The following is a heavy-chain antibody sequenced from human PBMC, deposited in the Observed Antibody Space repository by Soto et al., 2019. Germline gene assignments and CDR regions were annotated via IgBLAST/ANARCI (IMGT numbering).Heavy chain of an antibody. CDR2: INVKNGNT. V-gene: IGHV1-18*01. D-gene: IGHD6-19*01. CDR3: ARGIAVEPTANWFDP. J-gene: IGHJ5*02. CDR1: GYIFRSYG. Sequence: QVQLVQSGGEVKKSGASVKVSCKASGYIFRSYGISWVRQAPGQGLEWMGWINVKNGNTKHVEKFQGRVTMTTDTSTSTAYMELGNLTSDDTAVYYCARGIAVEPTANWFDPWGHGTLVIVSS.